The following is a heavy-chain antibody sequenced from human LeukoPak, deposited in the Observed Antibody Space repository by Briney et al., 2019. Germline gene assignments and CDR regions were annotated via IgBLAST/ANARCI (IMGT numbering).Heavy chain of an antibody. CDR2: ISSTSTYI. J-gene: IGHJ4*02. CDR3: ARDWSSPWYYFDY. CDR1: GLTFSSYS. V-gene: IGHV3-21*01. Sequence: PGGSLRLSCAASGLTFSSYSMNWVRQAPGKRLEWVSSISSTSTYIYYADSVKGRFTISRDNAKNSLYLQMNSLRAEDTAVYYCARDWSSPWYYFDYWGQGTLVTVS.